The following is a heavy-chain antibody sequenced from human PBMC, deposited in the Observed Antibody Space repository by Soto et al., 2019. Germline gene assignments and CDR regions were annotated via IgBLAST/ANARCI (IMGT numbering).Heavy chain of an antibody. J-gene: IGHJ4*02. CDR3: AKDAKILDWLPTSYYFDF. V-gene: IGHV3-23*01. CDR2: ISRSGNST. Sequence: EVQVLESGGGLAQPGRSLRLSCAVSGLSFSSYAMTWVRQSPGKGLEWVSSISRSGNSTYSADSVRGRFTISRDKSKNTLYLHMISLRAEDTAVYYCAKDAKILDWLPTSYYFDFWGQGTLVTVSS. CDR1: GLSFSSYA. D-gene: IGHD3-9*01.